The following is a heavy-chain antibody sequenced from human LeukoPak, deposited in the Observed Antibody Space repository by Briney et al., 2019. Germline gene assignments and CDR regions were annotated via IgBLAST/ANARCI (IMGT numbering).Heavy chain of an antibody. CDR1: GFTFSSYS. CDR3: ARDLI. Sequence: PGGSLRLSRAASGFTFSSYSMNWVRQAPGKGLEWVSSISSSYIYYADSVKGRFTISRDNAKNSLYLQMNSLRAEDTAVYYCARDLIWGQGTLVTVSS. J-gene: IGHJ4*02. CDR2: ISSSYI. V-gene: IGHV3-21*01.